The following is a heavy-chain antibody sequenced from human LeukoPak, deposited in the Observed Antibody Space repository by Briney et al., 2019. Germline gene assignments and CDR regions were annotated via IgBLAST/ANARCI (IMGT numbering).Heavy chain of an antibody. J-gene: IGHJ4*02. D-gene: IGHD2-2*01. CDR2: IYYSGST. Sequence: SETLSLTCTVSGGSISSYYWSWIRQPPAKGLEWIGYIYYSGSTNYNPSLKSRLTISVDTSKNQFSLKLSSVTAADTAVYYCARVVVPAASFFYFDYWGQGTLVTVSS. CDR1: GGSISSYY. V-gene: IGHV4-59*01. CDR3: ARVVVPAASFFYFDY.